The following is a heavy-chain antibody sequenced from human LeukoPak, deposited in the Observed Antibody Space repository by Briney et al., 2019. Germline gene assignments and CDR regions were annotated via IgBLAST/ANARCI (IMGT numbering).Heavy chain of an antibody. CDR2: IYYSGST. Sequence: SETLSLTCTVSGGSVSSGGYYWSWIRQHPGKGLEWIGYIYYSGSTYYNPSLKSRVTISVDTSKNQFSLKLSSVTAADTAVYYCAREGYYYDSSGYSPGVDYWGQGTLVTVSS. CDR1: GGSVSSGGYY. D-gene: IGHD3-22*01. J-gene: IGHJ4*02. CDR3: AREGYYYDSSGYSPGVDY. V-gene: IGHV4-31*03.